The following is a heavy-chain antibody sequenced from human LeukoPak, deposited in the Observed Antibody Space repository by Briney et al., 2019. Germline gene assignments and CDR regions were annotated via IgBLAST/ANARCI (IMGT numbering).Heavy chain of an antibody. CDR1: GFTFSNSA. CDR2: ITGSGGGT. J-gene: IGHJ4*02. Sequence: GGSLRLSCTASGFTFSNSAMSWVRQAPGKGLEWVSAITGSGGGTYYADSVKGRFTISRDNSKNTLDLQMNSLRAEDTAVYYCAKEAVEYFDYWGQGTLVTVSS. V-gene: IGHV3-23*01. CDR3: AKEAVEYFDY.